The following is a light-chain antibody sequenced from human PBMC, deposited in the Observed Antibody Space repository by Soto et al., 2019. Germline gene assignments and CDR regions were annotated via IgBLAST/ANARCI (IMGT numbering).Light chain of an antibody. V-gene: IGKV3-15*01. J-gene: IGKJ1*01. CDR3: QHYNTLPWT. CDR1: QSVNTN. CDR2: GAS. Sequence: TVVTQSPATLSVSPGETATLSCRASQSVNTNLAWYQQKLGQAPRVLIYGASTRATGVPARFSGSGSGTEFILTISSLQSEDFAVYYCQHYNTLPWTFGQGTKVESK.